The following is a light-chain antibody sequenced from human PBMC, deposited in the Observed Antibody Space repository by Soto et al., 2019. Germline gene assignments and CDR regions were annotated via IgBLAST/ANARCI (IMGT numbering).Light chain of an antibody. CDR3: QQSYSTPRT. Sequence: DIQMTHSPSSLSASVGDRVAITCRASQRISSYLNWYQQKPGKAPKLLIYAASTLQSGVPSRFSGSGSGTAFTLTISSLQPEDFATYYCQQSYSTPRTFGQGTKVDIK. CDR1: QRISSY. J-gene: IGKJ1*01. V-gene: IGKV1-39*01. CDR2: AAS.